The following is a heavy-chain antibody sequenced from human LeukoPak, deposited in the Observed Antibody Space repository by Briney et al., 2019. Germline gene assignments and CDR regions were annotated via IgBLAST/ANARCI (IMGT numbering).Heavy chain of an antibody. Sequence: SGGSLRLSCAASGFTVSSNYMSWVRQAPGKGLGWVSVIYSGGNSYYADSVKGRFTISRDNSKHTLYLQMNSLRAEDTALYYCARESTVGAPDFWGQGTLATVSS. D-gene: IGHD1-26*01. J-gene: IGHJ4*02. V-gene: IGHV3-66*01. CDR1: GFTVSSNY. CDR3: ARESTVGAPDF. CDR2: IYSGGNS.